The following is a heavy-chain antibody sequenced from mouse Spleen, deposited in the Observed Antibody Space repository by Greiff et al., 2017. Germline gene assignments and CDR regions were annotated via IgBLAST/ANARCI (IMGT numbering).Heavy chain of an antibody. D-gene: IGHD1-1*01. CDR3: TTGDYGSSYDY. Sequence: VHVKQSGAELVRPGASVKLSCTASGFNIKDYYMHWVKQRPEQGLEWIGRIDPEDGDTEYAPKFQGKATMTADTSSNTAYLQLSSLTSEDTAVYYCTTGDYGSSYDYWGQGTTLTVSS. CDR1: GFNIKDYY. CDR2: IDPEDGDT. J-gene: IGHJ2*01. V-gene: IGHV14-1*01.